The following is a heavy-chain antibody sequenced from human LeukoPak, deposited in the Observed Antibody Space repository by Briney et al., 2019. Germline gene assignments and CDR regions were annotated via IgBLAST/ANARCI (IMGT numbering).Heavy chain of an antibody. CDR2: INPNSGGT. D-gene: IGHD4-23*01. CDR1: GYTFTGYY. J-gene: IGHJ6*03. V-gene: IGHV1-2*02. CDR3: ASPLGHDCGGDRGNYYYYYMDV. Sequence: GASVKVSCKASGYTFTGYYIHWVRQAPGQGLEWMGWINPNSGGTNYAQKFQGRVTMTRDTSISTAYMELSRLRSDDTAVYYCASPLGHDCGGDRGNYYYYYMDVRGKGTTVTVSS.